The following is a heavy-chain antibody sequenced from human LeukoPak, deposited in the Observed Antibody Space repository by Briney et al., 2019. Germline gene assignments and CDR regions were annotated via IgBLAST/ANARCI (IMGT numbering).Heavy chain of an antibody. CDR2: INPSGGST. D-gene: IGHD1-26*01. CDR3: VKESNSGSYGKLPFDT. J-gene: IGHJ5*02. CDR1: GYTFTSYY. V-gene: IGHV1-46*01. Sequence: ASVKVSCKASGYTFTSYYMHWVRQAPGQGLEWMGIINPSGGSTSYAQKFQGRVTMTRDTSTSTVYMELSSLRAEDTAMYYCVKESNSGSYGKLPFDTWGQGILVTVSS.